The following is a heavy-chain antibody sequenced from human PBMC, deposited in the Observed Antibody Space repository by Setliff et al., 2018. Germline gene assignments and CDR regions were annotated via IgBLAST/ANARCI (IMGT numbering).Heavy chain of an antibody. V-gene: IGHV1-2*02. CDR3: ARDRVLGSTWYELIASDF. CDR2: INPNNGDT. CDR1: GYTFTGYY. D-gene: IGHD6-13*01. Sequence: GASVKVSCKASGYTFTGYYFHWVRQAPGQGLEWMGWINPNNGDTKSAQKFQGRLTMTRDTSISTAYMELSSLRSDDTAVYYCARDRVLGSTWYELIASDFWGQGSLVTVSS. J-gene: IGHJ4*02.